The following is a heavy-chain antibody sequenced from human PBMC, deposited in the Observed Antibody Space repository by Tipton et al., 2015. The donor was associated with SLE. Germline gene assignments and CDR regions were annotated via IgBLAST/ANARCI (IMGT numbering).Heavy chain of an antibody. CDR2: INHSGST. D-gene: IGHD3-3*01. Sequence: LRLSCAASGFTFSSYEMNWVRQAPGKGLEWIGEINHSGSTNYNPSLKSRVTISVDTSKNQFSLKLSSVTAADTAVYYCARKKVLRFLEWLPRDAFDIWGQGTMVTVSS. J-gene: IGHJ3*02. CDR1: GFTFSSYE. V-gene: IGHV4-34*01. CDR3: ARKKVLRFLEWLPRDAFDI.